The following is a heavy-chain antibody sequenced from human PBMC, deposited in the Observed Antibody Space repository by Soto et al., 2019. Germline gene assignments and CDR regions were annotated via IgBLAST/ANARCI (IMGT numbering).Heavy chain of an antibody. D-gene: IGHD4-17*01. CDR2: ISAYNGNT. J-gene: IGHJ4*02. CDR1: GYIFTTYG. V-gene: IGHV1-18*04. Sequence: QVQLVQSGAEVKKPGASVKVSCKASGYIFTTYGITWVRQAPGQGLEWMGWISAYNGNTNYAQKFQGRVTMTTDTSTTTAYMELRSLRSDDTAVYYCARYPVFDYGYYGYFDYWGQGTLVTVSS. CDR3: ARYPVFDYGYYGYFDY.